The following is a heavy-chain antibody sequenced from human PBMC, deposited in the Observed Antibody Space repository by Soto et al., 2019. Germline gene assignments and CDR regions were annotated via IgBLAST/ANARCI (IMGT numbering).Heavy chain of an antibody. V-gene: IGHV1-18*01. Sequence: ASVKVSCKASGYTFTNYGISWVRQAPGQGLEWMGWINVYNGNTKYAQKVQGRVTMTTDTSTSTAYMELRSLRSDDTAVYYCSRGVGLGSYYNHYHWFGPWGRGTLVPVSS. J-gene: IGHJ5*02. CDR1: GYTFTNYG. CDR3: SRGVGLGSYYNHYHWFGP. CDR2: INVYNGNT. D-gene: IGHD3-10*01.